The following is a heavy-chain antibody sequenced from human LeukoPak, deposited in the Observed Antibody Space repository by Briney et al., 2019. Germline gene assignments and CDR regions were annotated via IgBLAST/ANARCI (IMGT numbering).Heavy chain of an antibody. V-gene: IGHV4-61*02. D-gene: IGHD2-15*01. CDR2: IYTSGST. J-gene: IGHJ5*02. CDR1: GGSISSGSYY. CDR3: ARCYMAYNWFDP. Sequence: SQTLSLTCTVSGGSISSGSYYWSWIRQPAGKGLEWIGRIYTSGSTNYNPSLKSRVTISVDTSKNQFSLKLSSVTAADTAVYYCARCYMAYNWFDPWGKGTLVTVSS.